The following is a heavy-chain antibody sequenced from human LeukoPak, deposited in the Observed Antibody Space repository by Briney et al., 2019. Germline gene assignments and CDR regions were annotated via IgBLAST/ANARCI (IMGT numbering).Heavy chain of an antibody. CDR3: ARDGEYYDSSGSYFDY. CDR1: GYTFTTYY. V-gene: IGHV1-46*01. D-gene: IGHD3-22*01. Sequence: ASVKVSCKASGYTFTTYYMHWVRQAPGQGLEWMGILNPSSGSTSYAQRFQGRVTMTRDTSTSTFYMELRSLKSEDTAVYYCARDGEYYDSSGSYFDYWGQGTAVTVSS. CDR2: LNPSSGST. J-gene: IGHJ4*02.